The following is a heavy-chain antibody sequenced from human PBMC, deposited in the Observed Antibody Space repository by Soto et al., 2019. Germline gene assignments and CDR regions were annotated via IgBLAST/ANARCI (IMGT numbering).Heavy chain of an antibody. D-gene: IGHD7-27*01. Sequence: SETLSLTCTVSGGSISSYYWSWIRQPPGKGLEWIGYIYYSGSTNYNPSLKSRVTISVDTSKNQFSLKLSSVTAADTAVYYCAGLSGDPVHYYYYMDVWGKGTTVTVSS. CDR3: AGLSGDPVHYYYYMDV. J-gene: IGHJ6*03. V-gene: IGHV4-59*08. CDR1: GGSISSYY. CDR2: IYYSGST.